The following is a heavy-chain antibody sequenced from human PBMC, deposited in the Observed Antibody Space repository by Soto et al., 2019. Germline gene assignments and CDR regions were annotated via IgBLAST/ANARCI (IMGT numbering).Heavy chain of an antibody. J-gene: IGHJ6*02. CDR2: IYYSGNT. D-gene: IGHD3-10*01. CDR3: ARDLRFRGFYGMDV. V-gene: IGHV4-59*12. CDR1: GDSRSSYY. Sequence: SETLSLTCTVSGDSRSSYYWSWIRQPPGKGLEWIGYIYYSGNTNYNPSLKSRVTISVDTSKNQFSLKLSSVTAADTAVYYCARDLRFRGFYGMDVWGQGTTVTVSS.